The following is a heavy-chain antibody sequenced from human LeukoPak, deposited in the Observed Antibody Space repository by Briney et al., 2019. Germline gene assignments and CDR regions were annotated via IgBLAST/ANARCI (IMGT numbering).Heavy chain of an antibody. J-gene: IGHJ4*02. Sequence: SVKVSCKASGDNFSRYTVTWVRLAPGQGLEWMGGIIPAFGIPNYAQKFQGRVTITADEISSTAYIELRSLRSDDTAVYFCARAEDNTMVRGASFDQWGEGTLVTVSS. D-gene: IGHD3-10*01. CDR1: GDNFSRYT. V-gene: IGHV1-69*13. CDR2: IIPAFGIP. CDR3: ARAEDNTMVRGASFDQ.